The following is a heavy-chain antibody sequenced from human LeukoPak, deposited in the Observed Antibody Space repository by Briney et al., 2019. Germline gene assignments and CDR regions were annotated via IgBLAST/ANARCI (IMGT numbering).Heavy chain of an antibody. Sequence: SETLSLTCAVYGGSFSGYYWSWIRQPPGKGLEWIGEINHSGSTNYNPSLKSRVTISVDTSRNQLSLKLSSVTAADTAVYYCARVLEQQLGPYYFDYWGQGTLVTVSS. V-gene: IGHV4-34*01. CDR1: GGSFSGYY. D-gene: IGHD6-13*01. J-gene: IGHJ4*02. CDR3: ARVLEQQLGPYYFDY. CDR2: INHSGST.